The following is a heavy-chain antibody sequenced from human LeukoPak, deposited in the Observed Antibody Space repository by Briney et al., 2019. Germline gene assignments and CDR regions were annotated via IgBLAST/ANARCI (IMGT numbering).Heavy chain of an antibody. J-gene: IGHJ4*02. CDR1: GGTFSSYA. D-gene: IGHD6-13*01. CDR2: IIPIFGTA. V-gene: IGHV1-69*13. CDR3: ARDDPYSSSWLDY. Sequence: GASVKVSCKASGGTFSSYAISWVRQAPGQGLEWMGGIIPIFGTANYAQKFQGRVTITADESTSTAYMELSSLRSEDTAVYYCARDDPYSSSWLDYWGQGTLVTVSS.